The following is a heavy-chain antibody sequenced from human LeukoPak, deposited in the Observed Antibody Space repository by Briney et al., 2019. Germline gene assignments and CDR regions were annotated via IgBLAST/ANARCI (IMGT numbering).Heavy chain of an antibody. J-gene: IGHJ4*02. Sequence: PSGTLSLTCSVSGVSITSYYWNWIRQSPGKGLEWLGNIHSRGTTNYNPSLKSRVTLSLDTSKSQFALKVTSVTAADTAVYYCARDEYGDFQGFDFWGQGTRVTVSS. V-gene: IGHV4-59*13. CDR3: ARDEYGDFQGFDF. D-gene: IGHD4-17*01. CDR2: IHSRGTT. CDR1: GVSITSYY.